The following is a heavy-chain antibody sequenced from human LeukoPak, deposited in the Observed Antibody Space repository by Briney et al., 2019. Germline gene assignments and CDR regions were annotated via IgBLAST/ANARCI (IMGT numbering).Heavy chain of an antibody. Sequence: PSETLSLTCTVSGGSISSSIYYWGWIRQPPGKGLEWIGSIYYSGSTYYNPSLKSRVTISVDTSKNQFSLKLSSVTAADTAVYYCASWYGYSSGWYRDNFDYWGQGTLVTVSS. CDR2: IYYSGST. CDR3: ASWYGYSSGWYRDNFDY. J-gene: IGHJ4*02. CDR1: GGSISSSIYY. D-gene: IGHD6-19*01. V-gene: IGHV4-39*01.